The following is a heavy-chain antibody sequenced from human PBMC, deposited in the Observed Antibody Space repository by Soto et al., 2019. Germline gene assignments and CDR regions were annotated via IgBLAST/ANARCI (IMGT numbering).Heavy chain of an antibody. V-gene: IGHV1-69*08. CDR1: GGTFSSYT. J-gene: IGHJ4*02. D-gene: IGHD3-10*01. Sequence: QVQLVQSGAAVKKPGSSGKVSCKASGGTFSSYTISWVRQAPGQGLEWMGRIIPILGIANYAQKFQGRVTITADKSTSTAYMELSSLRSEDTAVYYCAREEYYYGSGAFFDYWGQGTLVTVSS. CDR3: AREEYYYGSGAFFDY. CDR2: IIPILGIA.